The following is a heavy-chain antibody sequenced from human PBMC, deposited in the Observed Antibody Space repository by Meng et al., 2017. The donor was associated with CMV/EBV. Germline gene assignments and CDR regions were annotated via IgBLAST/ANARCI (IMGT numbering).Heavy chain of an antibody. CDR1: EFTFSNYA. V-gene: IGHV3-23*01. Sequence: GGSLRLSCAASEFTFSNYAMSWVRQAPGRGLAWVSAITASVGSTYYADSVKGRFTVSRDNSKNTLYLQMNSLRAEDTALYYCAKAFSASWYREYYDDWGQGTLVTVSS. J-gene: IGHJ4*02. CDR3: AKAFSASWYREYYDD. D-gene: IGHD6-13*01. CDR2: ITASVGST.